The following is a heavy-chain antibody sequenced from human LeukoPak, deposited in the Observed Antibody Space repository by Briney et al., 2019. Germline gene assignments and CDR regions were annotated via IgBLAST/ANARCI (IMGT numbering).Heavy chain of an antibody. J-gene: IGHJ6*02. V-gene: IGHV4-59*01. CDR3: ARDGIVGATSRYYYGMDV. Sequence: SETLSLTCTVSGGSISSYYWSWIRQPPGKGLEWIGYIYCSGSTNYNPSLKSRVTISVDTSKNQFSLKLSSVTAADTAVYYCARDGIVGATSRYYYGMDVWGQGTTVTVSS. D-gene: IGHD1-26*01. CDR1: GGSISSYY. CDR2: IYCSGST.